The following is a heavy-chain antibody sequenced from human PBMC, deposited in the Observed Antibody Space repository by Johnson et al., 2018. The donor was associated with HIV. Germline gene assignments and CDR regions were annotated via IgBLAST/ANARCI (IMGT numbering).Heavy chain of an antibody. CDR1: GFTFSSYA. J-gene: IGHJ3*02. D-gene: IGHD6-13*01. CDR2: ISYDGSNK. Sequence: VQLVESGGGVVQPGRSLRLSCAASGFTFSSYAMHWVRQAPGKGLEWVAVISYDGSNKYYADSVKGLFTISRDNSKNTLYLQINSLRAEDTAVYYCAKDGGARGSSWYEGVFDIWGQGTMVTVSS. V-gene: IGHV3-30-3*01. CDR3: AKDGGARGSSWYEGVFDI.